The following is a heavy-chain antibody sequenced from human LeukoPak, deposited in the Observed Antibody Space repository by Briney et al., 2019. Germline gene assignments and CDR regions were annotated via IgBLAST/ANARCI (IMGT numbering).Heavy chain of an antibody. CDR1: GFTFDDHG. CDR3: AKDMGIGSAMPTYYYGVDV. V-gene: IGHV3-9*01. D-gene: IGHD2-2*01. CDR2: INWNSGSV. Sequence: SLRLSCVASGFTFDDHGMHWVRQAQGKGLEWVSSINWNSGSVAYADSMKGRFTVSRDNARNSLYLQMNSLRVEDTALYYCAKDMGIGSAMPTYYYGVDVWGQGTTVTVSS. J-gene: IGHJ6*02.